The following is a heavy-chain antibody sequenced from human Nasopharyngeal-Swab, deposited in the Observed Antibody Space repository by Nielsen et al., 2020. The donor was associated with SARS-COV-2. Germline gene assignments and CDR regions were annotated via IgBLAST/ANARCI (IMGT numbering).Heavy chain of an antibody. V-gene: IGHV3-11*04. CDR2: ISSSGSTI. Sequence: GGSLRLSCAASGFTFSDYYMSWIRQAPGKGLEWVSYISSSGSTIYYADSVKGRFTISRDNAKNSLYLQMNSLRAEDTAVYYCASLLWFGELLSDYYYYGMDVWGQGTTVTVSS. D-gene: IGHD3-10*01. CDR1: GFTFSDYY. J-gene: IGHJ6*02. CDR3: ASLLWFGELLSDYYYYGMDV.